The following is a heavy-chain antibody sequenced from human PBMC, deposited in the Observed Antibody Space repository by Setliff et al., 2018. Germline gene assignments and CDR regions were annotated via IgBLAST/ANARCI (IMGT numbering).Heavy chain of an antibody. CDR3: TRHGTVDAFDY. CDR1: GYTFTNYW. J-gene: IGHJ3*01. V-gene: IGHV5-51*01. D-gene: IGHD1-1*01. Sequence: GESLKISCKGSGYTFTNYWIGWVRQMPGKGLEWMGVVYPGDSDTRYSPSSQGQVTISADKSISTAYLHWSSLKVSDTAMYYCTRHGTVDAFDYWGQGTRGT. CDR2: VYPGDSDT.